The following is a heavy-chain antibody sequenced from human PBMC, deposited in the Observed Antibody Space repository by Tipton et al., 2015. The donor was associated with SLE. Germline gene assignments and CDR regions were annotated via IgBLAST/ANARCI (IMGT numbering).Heavy chain of an antibody. J-gene: IGHJ4*02. CDR3: ARTGGRDAFDF. CDR2: VCYGVST. V-gene: IGHV4-39*07. D-gene: IGHD2-21*01. CDR1: GGSIRSRSVS. Sequence: TLSLTCTVSGGSIRSRSVSWAWIRQPPGKGLEWIGSVCYGVSTYYNPTLKSRVTMSVDTSKNQLSLSLSSAAAADTAVYYCARTGGRDAFDFWGQGTLVTVSS.